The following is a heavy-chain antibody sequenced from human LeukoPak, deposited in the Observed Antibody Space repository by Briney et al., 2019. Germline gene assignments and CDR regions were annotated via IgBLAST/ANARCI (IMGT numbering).Heavy chain of an antibody. CDR1: GYTFTSYD. V-gene: IGHV1-18*01. Sequence: ASVKVSCKASGYTFTSYDINWVRQATGQGLEWMGWISVYNGNTNYAQKLQGRVTMTTDTSTSTAYMELRSLRSDDTAVYYCASWELLPYYGMDVWGQGTTVTVSS. CDR2: ISVYNGNT. CDR3: ASWELLPYYGMDV. J-gene: IGHJ6*02. D-gene: IGHD1-26*01.